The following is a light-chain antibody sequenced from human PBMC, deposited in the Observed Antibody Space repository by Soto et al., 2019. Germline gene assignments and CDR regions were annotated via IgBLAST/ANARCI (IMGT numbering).Light chain of an antibody. V-gene: IGKV3-15*01. J-gene: IGKJ5*01. CDR3: QHYNNWPPIP. CDR2: GAS. Sequence: EIVITQSPSTLSVSPGERATVSCRASQSVSSNLAWYPQKPGQAPRLLIYGASTRPTGIPARFTGSGSGTEFPLTLRSLQSEDFAVYYRQHYNNWPPIPFGQGTRLEIK. CDR1: QSVSSN.